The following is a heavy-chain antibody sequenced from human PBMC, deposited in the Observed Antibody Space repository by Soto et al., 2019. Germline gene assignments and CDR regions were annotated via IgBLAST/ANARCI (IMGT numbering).Heavy chain of an antibody. Sequence: EVQLVESGGGLGQPGRSLRLSCAASGFTFDDYAMHWVRQAPGKGLEWVSGISWNSGSIGYADSVKGRFTSSRDNAKNALYLQMNSLRAEDTVLYYCAKDLDMQDTLEYGMDFWGQGTTVTVSS. CDR3: AKDLDMQDTLEYGMDF. D-gene: IGHD3-9*01. CDR1: GFTFDDYA. CDR2: ISWNSGSI. V-gene: IGHV3-9*01. J-gene: IGHJ6*02.